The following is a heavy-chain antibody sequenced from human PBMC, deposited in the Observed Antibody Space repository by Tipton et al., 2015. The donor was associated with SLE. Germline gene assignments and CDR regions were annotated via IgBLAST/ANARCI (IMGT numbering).Heavy chain of an antibody. J-gene: IGHJ4*02. CDR3: ARGARGNSYGSDEDFDY. CDR2: IYYSGDT. CDR1: GGSMTGSY. Sequence: TLSLTCSVSGGSMTGSYWSWVRQPPGRGLEWIGSIYYSGDTHYNPSPNSRVTMSADTSKNQFSLRLSSVTTADTAVYYCARGARGNSYGSDEDFDYWGQGTLVTVSS. D-gene: IGHD5-18*01. V-gene: IGHV4-59*01.